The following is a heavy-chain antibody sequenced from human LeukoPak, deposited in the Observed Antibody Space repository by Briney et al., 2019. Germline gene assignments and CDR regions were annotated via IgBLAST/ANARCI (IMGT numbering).Heavy chain of an antibody. CDR2: IHPNSGGT. Sequence: ASVKVSCKASGYTFTDYYMNWVRQAPGQGLEWMGWIHPNSGGTNYAQKFQGRVTMTRDTSTSTVYMELSSLRSEDTAVYYCARDSADYGDYDYWGQGTLVTVSS. J-gene: IGHJ4*02. CDR3: ARDSADYGDYDY. V-gene: IGHV1-2*02. D-gene: IGHD4-17*01. CDR1: GYTFTDYY.